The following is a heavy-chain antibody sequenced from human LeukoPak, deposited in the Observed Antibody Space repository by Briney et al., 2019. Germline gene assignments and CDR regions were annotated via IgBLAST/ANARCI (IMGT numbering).Heavy chain of an antibody. V-gene: IGHV4-30-4*07. D-gene: IGHD3-10*01. CDR3: AREESTQYSFDY. Sequence: SQTLSLTCAVSSGSISSGGYSWSWIRQPPGKGLEWIGYIYYTGNTYYNPSLKSRVSISVDTSKNQFSLRLSSVTAADTAVYYCAREESTQYSFDYWGQGTLVTVSS. CDR2: IYYTGNT. CDR1: SGSISSGGYS. J-gene: IGHJ4*02.